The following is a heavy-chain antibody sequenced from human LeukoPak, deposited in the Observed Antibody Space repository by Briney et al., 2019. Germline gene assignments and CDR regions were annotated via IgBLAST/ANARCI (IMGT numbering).Heavy chain of an antibody. Sequence: GGSLRLSCAASGFTFSSYGMHWVRQAPGKGLEWVAVISYDGSHKYSADSVKGRFTISRDNSKNTLYLQMNSLRTEDTAVYFCSASRPHYGDYYGLDVRGYGTTVAVSS. J-gene: IGHJ6*04. CDR1: GFTFSSYG. CDR2: ISYDGSHK. D-gene: IGHD4/OR15-4a*01. V-gene: IGHV3-30*03. CDR3: SASRPHYGDYYGLDV.